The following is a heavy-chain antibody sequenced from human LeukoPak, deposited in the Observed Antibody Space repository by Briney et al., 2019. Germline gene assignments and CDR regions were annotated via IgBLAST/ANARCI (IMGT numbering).Heavy chain of an antibody. CDR3: ARTYYDYVWGSYPQYYFDY. CDR1: GYTFTGYY. CDR2: INPNSGGT. J-gene: IGHJ4*02. Sequence: ASVKVSCKASGYTFTGYYMHWVRQAPGQGLEWMGWINPNSGGTNYAQKFQGGVTMTRDTSISTAYMELSRLRSDDTAVYYCARTYYDYVWGSYPQYYFDYWGQGTLVTVSS. D-gene: IGHD3-16*02. V-gene: IGHV1-2*02.